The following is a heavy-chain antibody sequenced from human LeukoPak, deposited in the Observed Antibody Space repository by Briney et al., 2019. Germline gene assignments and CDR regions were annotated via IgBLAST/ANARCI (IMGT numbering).Heavy chain of an antibody. CDR2: ISSDGSAT. V-gene: IGHV3-74*01. CDR3: VRESATGTTADY. D-gene: IGHD1-1*01. CDR1: GFTFTSYW. Sequence: GGSLRLSCTASGFTFTSYWMQWVRQAPGKGLVWVSRISSDGSATSYADSVKGRFTISRDNAKNTLHLQMNSLRAEDTAVYFCVRESATGTTADYWGQGTLVTVSS. J-gene: IGHJ4*02.